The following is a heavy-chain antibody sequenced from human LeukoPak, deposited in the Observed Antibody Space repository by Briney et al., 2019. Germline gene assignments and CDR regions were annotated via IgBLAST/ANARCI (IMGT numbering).Heavy chain of an antibody. CDR2: FSCSGST. D-gene: IGHD6-19*01. CDR3: ARGAPYSSGWYRFDY. Sequence: SETLSLTCSVSGGSISSCTYSWGWIRQPPGKGLEWIGSFSCSGSTYYNPSLKSRVTISVDTSKNQFSLKLSSVTAADTAVYYCARGAPYSSGWYRFDYWGQGTLVTVSS. V-gene: IGHV4-39*07. J-gene: IGHJ4*02. CDR1: GGSISSCTYS.